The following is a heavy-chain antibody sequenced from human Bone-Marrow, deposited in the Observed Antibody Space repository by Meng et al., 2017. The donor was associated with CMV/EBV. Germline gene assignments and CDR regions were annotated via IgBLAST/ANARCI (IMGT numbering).Heavy chain of an antibody. CDR1: GYTFTSYG. V-gene: IGHV1-69*05. D-gene: IGHD3-3*01. Sequence: SVKVSCKASGYTFTSYGISWVRQAPGQGLEWMGGIIPIFGTANYAQKFQGRVTITTDESTSTAYMELSSLRSEDTAVYYCARPLEKYYYYGMDVWGQGTTVNVAS. CDR3: ARPLEKYYYYGMDV. J-gene: IGHJ6*01. CDR2: IIPIFGTA.